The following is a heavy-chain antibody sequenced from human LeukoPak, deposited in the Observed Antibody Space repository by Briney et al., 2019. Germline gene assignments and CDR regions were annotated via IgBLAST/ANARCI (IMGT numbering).Heavy chain of an antibody. V-gene: IGHV3-21*01. CDR3: ARAYGDSYYFDY. CDR1: GFTFSSYS. D-gene: IGHD4-17*01. CDR2: ISSSSSYI. J-gene: IGHJ4*02. Sequence: PGRSLRLSCAASGFTFSSYSMNWVRQAPGKGLEWVSSISSSSSYIYYADSVKGRFTISRDNAKNSLYLQMNSLRAEDTAVYYCARAYGDSYYFDYWGQGTLVTVSS.